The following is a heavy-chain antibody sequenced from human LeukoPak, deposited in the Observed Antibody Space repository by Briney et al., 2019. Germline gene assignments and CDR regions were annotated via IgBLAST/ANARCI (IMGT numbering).Heavy chain of an antibody. V-gene: IGHV3-13*01. CDR3: ARVAKERVGGVYYFDY. D-gene: IGHD1-1*01. CDR2: IGTAGDT. J-gene: IGHJ4*02. CDR1: GFTFSDYD. Sequence: GGSLRLSCAASGFTFSDYDMHWVRQATGKGLEWVSAIGTAGDTYYTGSVTGRFTISRENAKNSLYLQMNSLRAGDTAVYYCARVAKERVGGVYYFDYWGQGTLVTVSS.